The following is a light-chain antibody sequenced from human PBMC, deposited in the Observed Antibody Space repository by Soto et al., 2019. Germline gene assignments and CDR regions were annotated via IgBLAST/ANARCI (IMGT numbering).Light chain of an antibody. J-gene: IGKJ5*01. CDR3: QQRSNWPIT. CDR2: GAS. Sequence: EIVLTQSPGTLSLSPGERATLSCRASQSVSSSYLAWYQQKPGQAPRLLIYGASSRATGIPDRFSGSGSGTDFTLTISRLEPEDFALYYCQQRSNWPITFGQGTRLEI. CDR1: QSVSSSY. V-gene: IGKV3D-20*02.